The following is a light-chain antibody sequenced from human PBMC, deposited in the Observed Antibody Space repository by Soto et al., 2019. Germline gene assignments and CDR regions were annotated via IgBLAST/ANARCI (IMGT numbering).Light chain of an antibody. J-gene: IGLJ1*01. CDR3: SSKTASSSYV. Sequence: QSALTQPASVSGSPGQSITISCTGTSGDVGGYDYVSWYQQHPGRAPKLIIYEVTYRPSGVSNRFSGSKSGNTASLTICRLPAEDEADYYCSSKTASSSYVFGAGTKLTVL. CDR2: EVT. CDR1: SGDVGGYDY. V-gene: IGLV2-14*01.